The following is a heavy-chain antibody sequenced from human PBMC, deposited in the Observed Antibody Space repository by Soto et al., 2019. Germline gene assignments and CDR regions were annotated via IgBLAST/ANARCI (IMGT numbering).Heavy chain of an antibody. Sequence: EVQLVESGGGLVKPGGSLRLSCAASGFTFSSYRMNWVRQAPGRGLEWVSSISSAGTYKYYADSVKGRFTISRDNAKNALYLQMNSLRAGDAAVYYCARDVRIEVARDWFDPWGQGTLVTVSS. CDR3: ARDVRIEVARDWFDP. CDR2: ISSAGTYK. D-gene: IGHD1-26*01. CDR1: GFTFSSYR. J-gene: IGHJ5*02. V-gene: IGHV3-21*01.